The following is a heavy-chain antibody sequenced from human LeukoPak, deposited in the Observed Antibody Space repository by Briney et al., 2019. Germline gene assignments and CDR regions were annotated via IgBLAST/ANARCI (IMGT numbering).Heavy chain of an antibody. D-gene: IGHD6-19*01. CDR3: ARAVAGAQITF. CDR2: IWYDGSNK. CDR1: GFTFSSYG. Sequence: GRSLRLSCAASGFTFSSYGMHWVRQAPGKGLEWVAVIWYDGSNKYYADSVKGRFTISRDNSKNTLYLQMNSLRAEDTAVYYCARAVAGAQITFWGQGTLVTVSS. V-gene: IGHV3-33*01. J-gene: IGHJ4*02.